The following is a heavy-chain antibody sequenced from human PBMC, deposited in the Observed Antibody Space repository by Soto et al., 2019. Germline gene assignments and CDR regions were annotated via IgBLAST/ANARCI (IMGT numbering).Heavy chain of an antibody. V-gene: IGHV3-48*04. CDR1: GFTFSSYS. CDR3: VRFGGAAAGPGDY. Sequence: CESLTLSCAAAGFTFSSYSMNWVRQAPGKGLEWVSHISESGTTIYYTDSVKGRFTISRDNAKKSLYLQMNSLRVVDTGVSYCVRFGGAAAGPGDYWGQGT. D-gene: IGHD6-13*01. CDR2: ISESGTTI. J-gene: IGHJ4*02.